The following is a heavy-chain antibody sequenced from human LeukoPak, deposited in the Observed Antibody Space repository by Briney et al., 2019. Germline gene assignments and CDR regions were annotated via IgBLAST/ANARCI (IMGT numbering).Heavy chain of an antibody. CDR2: IIPIFGTA. J-gene: IGHJ4*02. Sequence: SVKVSCKASGGTFSSYAISWVRQAPGQGLEWMGGIIPIFGTANYAQKFQGRVTITTDESTSTAYMELSSLRSEDTAVYYCARNYYYDSGGYYVDYFDYWGQGTLVTVSS. V-gene: IGHV1-69*05. CDR1: GGTFSSYA. D-gene: IGHD3-22*01. CDR3: ARNYYYDSGGYYVDYFDY.